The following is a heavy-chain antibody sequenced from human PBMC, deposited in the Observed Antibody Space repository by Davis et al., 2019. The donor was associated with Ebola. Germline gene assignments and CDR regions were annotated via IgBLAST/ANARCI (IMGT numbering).Heavy chain of an antibody. V-gene: IGHV4-39*01. D-gene: IGHD5-18*01. J-gene: IGHJ6*02. CDR2: IYNSGST. CDR3: ARPVSPGYTYGYYYYDMDV. CDR1: GGSISSSTYY. Sequence: SETLSLTCAVSGGSISSSTYYWGWIRQPPGKGLEWIGSIYNSGSTYYHPSLASRVTISVDTSKNQLSLKLTSVTATDAAVYYCARPVSPGYTYGYYYYDMDVWGQGTTVTVSS.